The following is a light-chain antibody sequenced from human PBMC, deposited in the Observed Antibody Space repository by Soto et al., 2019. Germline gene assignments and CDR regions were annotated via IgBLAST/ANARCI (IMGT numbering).Light chain of an antibody. V-gene: IGKV1-9*01. CDR3: QQLNSYPPNT. CDR1: QGISSS. J-gene: IGKJ5*01. CDR2: AAS. Sequence: DIQLTQSPSSLSASVGDRVTITCRASQGISSSLAWYQQKPGKAPKLLIYAASTLQSGVPSRFSGSGSGTEFTLTISSLETEDFATYYCQQLNSYPPNTFGQGTRLEIK.